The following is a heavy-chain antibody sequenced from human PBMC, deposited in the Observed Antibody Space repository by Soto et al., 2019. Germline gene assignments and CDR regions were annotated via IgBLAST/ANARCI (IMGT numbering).Heavy chain of an antibody. D-gene: IGHD1-1*01. CDR1: GYSFTAYY. Sequence: QVQLVQSGAEVKKPGASVKVSCKASGYSFTAYYMHWVRQAPGQGLEWMGWINPNSGGTNYAQNFQGRVTMTRDTSISTASMELSRLRSDETAVYYCAVGENWNNLFDYWGQGNLGTVSS. CDR2: INPNSGGT. V-gene: IGHV1-2*02. CDR3: AVGENWNNLFDY. J-gene: IGHJ4*02.